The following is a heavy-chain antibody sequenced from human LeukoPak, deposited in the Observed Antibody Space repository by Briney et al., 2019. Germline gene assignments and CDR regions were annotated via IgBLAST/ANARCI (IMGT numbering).Heavy chain of an antibody. CDR1: GYSISSGYY. CDR3: AREEFDILTGYYQY. CDR2: IYHSGST. D-gene: IGHD3-9*01. Sequence: SETLSLTCAVSGYSISSGYYWGWIRQPPGKGLEWIGSIYHSGSTYYNPSLKSRVTISVDTSKNQFSLKLSSVTAADTAVYYCAREEFDILTGYYQYWGQGTLVTVSS. V-gene: IGHV4-38-2*02. J-gene: IGHJ4*02.